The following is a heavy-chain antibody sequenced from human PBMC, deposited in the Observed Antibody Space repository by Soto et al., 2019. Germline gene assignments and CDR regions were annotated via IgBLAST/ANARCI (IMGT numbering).Heavy chain of an antibody. V-gene: IGHV3-15*01. CDR2: IKSKTDGGET. D-gene: IGHD3-9*01. J-gene: IGHJ4*02. CDR1: GFTFSNAW. CDR3: TTGGYDILTGYNVH. Sequence: GGSLRLSCAASGFTFSNAWMSWVRQAPGKGLEWVGRIKSKTDGGETDYAAPVKGRFTISRDESKNTLYLQMNSMKTEDTAVYYCTTGGYDILTGYNVHWGQGTLVTVSS.